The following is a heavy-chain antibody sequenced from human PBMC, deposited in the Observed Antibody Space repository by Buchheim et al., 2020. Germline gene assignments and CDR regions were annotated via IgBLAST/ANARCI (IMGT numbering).Heavy chain of an antibody. CDR2: IYTSGST. CDR3: ARDGPRGHIVVVPA. J-gene: IGHJ4*02. Sequence: QVQLQESGPGLVKPSQTLSLTCTVSGGSISSGSYYWSWIRQPAGKGLEWIGRIYTSGSTNYNPSLKSRVTISVDTSKNQFSLKLSSVTAADTAVYYCARDGPRGHIVVVPAWGQGTL. CDR1: GGSISSGSYY. D-gene: IGHD2-2*01. V-gene: IGHV4-61*02.